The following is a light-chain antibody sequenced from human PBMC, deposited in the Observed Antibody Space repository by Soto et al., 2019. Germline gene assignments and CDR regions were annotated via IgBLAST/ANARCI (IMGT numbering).Light chain of an antibody. V-gene: IGKV3-20*01. CDR2: GVY. J-gene: IGKJ1*01. Sequence: IVLTQSPGTLSLSTWERATLACSSSQTGNNNYLAWYQHKSGQAPRLLIYGVYTRASGIPDRFSGSGSGKEFTLTITRLEPEDSAVYFCKHYGYSQWPFVQGTKVESK. CDR3: KHYGYSQWP. CDR1: QTGNNNY.